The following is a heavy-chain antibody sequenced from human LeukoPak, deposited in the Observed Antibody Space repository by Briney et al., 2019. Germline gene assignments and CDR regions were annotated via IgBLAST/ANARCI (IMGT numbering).Heavy chain of an antibody. CDR1: GYTFTGYY. Sequence: GASVKVSCKASGYTFTGYYIHWVRQAPGQGLEWMGWINPNSGGTNYAQKFPGRVTLTGDTSITTAYMELSCLRSDDTAVYYCARGSSGPEWGQGTLVTVSS. CDR3: ARGSSGPE. V-gene: IGHV1-2*02. J-gene: IGHJ4*02. CDR2: INPNSGGT. D-gene: IGHD6-19*01.